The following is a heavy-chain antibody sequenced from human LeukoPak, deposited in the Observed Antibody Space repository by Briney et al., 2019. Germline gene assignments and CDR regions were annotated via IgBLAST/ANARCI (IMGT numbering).Heavy chain of an antibody. V-gene: IGHV3-9*01. CDR2: ISWNSGSI. D-gene: IGHD3-16*02. J-gene: IGHJ2*01. CDR1: GFTFDDYA. CDR3: ARGDDYVWGSYLPNWFFDL. Sequence: GGSLRLSCAASGFTFDDYAMHWVRQAPGKGLEWVSGISWNSGSIGYADSVKGRFTISRDNAKNSLYLQMNSLRAEDTAVYYCARGDDYVWGSYLPNWFFDLWGRGTLVTVSS.